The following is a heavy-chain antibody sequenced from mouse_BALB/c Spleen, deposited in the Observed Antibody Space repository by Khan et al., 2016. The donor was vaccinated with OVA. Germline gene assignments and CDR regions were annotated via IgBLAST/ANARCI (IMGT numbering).Heavy chain of an antibody. CDR1: GYTFTSYW. V-gene: IGHV1S132*01. Sequence: QVQLKQSGAELVKPGASVKLSCKTSGYTFTSYWIQWVKQRPGQGLGWIGQIFPGTGTTYYNENFKGKATLTIDTSSTTAYMQLISLTSEDSSVYFWAKGYFGNYEFAYWGQGTLVTVSA. J-gene: IGHJ3*01. D-gene: IGHD2-1*01. CDR2: IFPGTGTT. CDR3: AKGYFGNYEFAY.